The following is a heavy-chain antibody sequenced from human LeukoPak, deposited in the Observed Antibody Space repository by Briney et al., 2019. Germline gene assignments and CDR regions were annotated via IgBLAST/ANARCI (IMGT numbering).Heavy chain of an antibody. CDR2: INPSGGST. J-gene: IGHJ4*02. D-gene: IGHD3-16*01. CDR3: ARGRVNYDYVWGSYPPDY. Sequence: ASVKVSCKASGYTFTSYYMHWVRQAPGQGLEWMGIINPSGGSTSYAQKFQGRVTMTRVMSTSTVYMELSSLRSEDTAVYYCARGRVNYDYVWGSYPPDYWGQGTLVTVSS. CDR1: GYTFTSYY. V-gene: IGHV1-46*01.